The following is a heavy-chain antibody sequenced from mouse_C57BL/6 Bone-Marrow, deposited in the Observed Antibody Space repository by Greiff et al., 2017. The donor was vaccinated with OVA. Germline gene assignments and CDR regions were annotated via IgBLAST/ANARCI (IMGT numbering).Heavy chain of an antibody. Sequence: EVHLVESGGDLVKPGGSLKLSCAASGFTFSSYGMSWVRQTPDKRLEWVATISSGGSYTYYPDSVKGRFTISRDNAKNTLYLQMSSLKSEDTAMYYCARGLLRYFDVWGTGTTVTVSS. CDR3: ARGLLRYFDV. CDR2: ISSGGSYT. CDR1: GFTFSSYG. J-gene: IGHJ1*03. V-gene: IGHV5-6*01. D-gene: IGHD2-3*01.